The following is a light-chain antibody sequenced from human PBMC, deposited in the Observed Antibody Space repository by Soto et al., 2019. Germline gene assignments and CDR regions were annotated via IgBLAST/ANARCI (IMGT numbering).Light chain of an antibody. CDR2: GAS. CDR3: QQYGSSPLT. Sequence: IVMTQSPDTLSLSPGERATLSCRASQSVSDNLAWYQQKPGQAPRLLVYGASSRATGIPDRFSGSGSGTDFTLTISRLEPEDFAVYYCQQYGSSPLTFGGGTKVDIK. V-gene: IGKV3-20*01. J-gene: IGKJ4*01. CDR1: QSVSDN.